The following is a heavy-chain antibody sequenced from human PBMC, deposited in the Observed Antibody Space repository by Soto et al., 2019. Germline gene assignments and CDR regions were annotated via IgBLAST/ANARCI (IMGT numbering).Heavy chain of an antibody. CDR2: INAGNGNT. J-gene: IGHJ3*02. CDR3: ARDYGDSHDAFDI. D-gene: IGHD4-17*01. Sequence: QVPLVQSGAEVKKPGASVKVSCKASGYTFTSYAMHWVRQAPGQRLEWMGWINAGNGNTKYSQKFQGRVTITRDTSASTAYMELSSLRSEDTAVYYCARDYGDSHDAFDIWGQGTMVTVSS. V-gene: IGHV1-3*01. CDR1: GYTFTSYA.